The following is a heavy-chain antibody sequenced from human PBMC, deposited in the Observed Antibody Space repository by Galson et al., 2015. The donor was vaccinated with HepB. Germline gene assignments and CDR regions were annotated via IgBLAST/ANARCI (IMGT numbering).Heavy chain of an antibody. V-gene: IGHV3-33*01. J-gene: IGHJ4*02. CDR3: AREVPNYYDSSGLGGYFDY. Sequence: SLRLSCAASGFTFSSYGMHWVRQAPGKGLEWVAVIWYDGSNKCYADSVKGRFTISRDNSKNTLYLQMNSLRAEDTAVYYCAREVPNYYDSSGLGGYFDYWGQGTLVTVSS. D-gene: IGHD3-22*01. CDR2: IWYDGSNK. CDR1: GFTFSSYG.